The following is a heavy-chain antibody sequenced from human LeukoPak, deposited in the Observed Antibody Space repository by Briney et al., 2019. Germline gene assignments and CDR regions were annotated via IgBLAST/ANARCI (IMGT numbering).Heavy chain of an antibody. J-gene: IGHJ4*02. Sequence: GGSLRLSCAASGFTFSSYAMNWVRQAPGKGLEWVSAISGGGGSTYNADSVKGRFTISRDNSKNTLYLQMNSLRAEDTAVYYCAKDADGDTAMLINYWGQGTLVTVSS. CDR3: AKDADGDTAMLINY. CDR2: ISGGGGST. CDR1: GFTFSSYA. V-gene: IGHV3-23*01. D-gene: IGHD5-18*01.